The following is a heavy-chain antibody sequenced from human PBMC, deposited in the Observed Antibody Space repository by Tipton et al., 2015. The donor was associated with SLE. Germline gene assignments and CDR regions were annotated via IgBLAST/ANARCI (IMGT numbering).Heavy chain of an antibody. CDR1: GFTFSSYG. CDR2: IRYDGSNK. J-gene: IGHJ6*03. D-gene: IGHD1-14*01. V-gene: IGHV3-30*02. Sequence: SLRLSCAASGFTFSSYGMHWVRQAPGKGLEWVAFIRYDGSNKYYADSVKGRFTISRDNAKNSLYLQMNSLRAEDTAVYYCAAPAPRRYYYYYMDVWGKGTTVTVSS. CDR3: AAPAPRRYYYYYMDV.